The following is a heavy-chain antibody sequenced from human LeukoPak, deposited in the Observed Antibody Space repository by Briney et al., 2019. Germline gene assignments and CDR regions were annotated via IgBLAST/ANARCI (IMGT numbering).Heavy chain of an antibody. Sequence: SQTLSLTCAISGDSVSSNSAGWNWIRQSPSRGLEWLGRTYYRSKWYNDYAVSVKSRITITPDTSKNQFSLQLNSVIPEDTAVYYCARGRGKVLDYWGQGTLVTVSS. CDR3: ARGRGKVLDY. CDR1: GDSVSSNSAG. J-gene: IGHJ4*02. V-gene: IGHV6-1*01. CDR2: TYYRSKWYN. D-gene: IGHD3-10*01.